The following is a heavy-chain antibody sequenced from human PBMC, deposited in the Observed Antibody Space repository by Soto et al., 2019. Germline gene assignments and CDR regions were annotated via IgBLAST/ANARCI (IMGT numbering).Heavy chain of an antibody. J-gene: IGHJ4*02. CDR1: GFTFSSYA. Sequence: EVQLLESGGGLVQPGGSLRLSCAASGFTFSSYAMSWVRQAPGKGLEWVSAISGSGGSTYYADSVKGRFTISRDNSKNTLYLQMNSLRAEDTAVYYCAKAHYYDSSGYYSVSDYWGQGTLVTVSS. CDR2: ISGSGGST. D-gene: IGHD3-22*01. V-gene: IGHV3-23*01. CDR3: AKAHYYDSSGYYSVSDY.